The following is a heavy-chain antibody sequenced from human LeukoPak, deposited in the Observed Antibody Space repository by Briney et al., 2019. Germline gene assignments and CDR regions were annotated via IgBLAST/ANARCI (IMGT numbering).Heavy chain of an antibody. Sequence: PSETLSLTCTVSCGSITGSTYYWGWIRQPPGKGLEWIVSVIHSGTTYYNPSLRSRVTVSMDTSKKQFSLRLSSVTAADTAVYYCARHDYDSSGHRRDYYFDYWSQGTLVTVSS. CDR1: CGSITGSTYY. CDR2: VIHSGTT. J-gene: IGHJ4*02. D-gene: IGHD3-22*01. CDR3: ARHDYDSSGHRRDYYFDY. V-gene: IGHV4-39*01.